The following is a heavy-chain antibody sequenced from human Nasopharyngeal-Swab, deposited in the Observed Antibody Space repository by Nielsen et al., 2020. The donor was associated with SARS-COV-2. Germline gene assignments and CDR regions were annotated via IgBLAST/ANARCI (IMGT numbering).Heavy chain of an antibody. V-gene: IGHV5-51*01. CDR1: GYSFTSYW. D-gene: IGHD6-13*01. CDR3: ARDLGYSSSWYLGYFDL. J-gene: IGHJ2*01. Sequence: GESLKISCKGSGYSFTSYWIGWVRQMPGKGLEWMGIIYPGDSDTRYSPSFQGQVTTSADKSISTAYLQWSSLKASDTAMYYCARDLGYSSSWYLGYFDLWGRGTLVTVSS. CDR2: IYPGDSDT.